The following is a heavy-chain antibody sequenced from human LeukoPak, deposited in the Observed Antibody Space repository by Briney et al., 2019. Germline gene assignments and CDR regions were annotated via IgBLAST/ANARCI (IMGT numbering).Heavy chain of an antibody. D-gene: IGHD2-8*01. Sequence: GSLRLSCVASGFTFSNAWMSWVRQPPGKGLEWIGDINHSGSTNYNPSLKSRVTISVDTSKNQFSLKLSSVTAADTAVYYCAMVEGEMRYFDYWGQGTLVTVSS. CDR2: INHSGST. J-gene: IGHJ4*02. CDR3: AMVEGEMRYFDY. V-gene: IGHV4-34*08. CDR1: GFTFSNAW.